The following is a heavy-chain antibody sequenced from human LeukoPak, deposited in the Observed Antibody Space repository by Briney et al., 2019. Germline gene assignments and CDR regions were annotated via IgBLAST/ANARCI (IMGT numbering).Heavy chain of an antibody. CDR3: ATYHNTLTAKRSYY. CDR1: RFTFSRYW. Sequence: GGSLRLSCAASRFTFSRYWMTWVGQAPGKGLEWVANKKEDGSEKYYVDSVKGRFTISRDNAENSLYLQMNSLRAEDTAVYYCATYHNTLTAKRSYYWGQGTLVTVSS. J-gene: IGHJ4*02. CDR2: KKEDGSEK. V-gene: IGHV3-7*03. D-gene: IGHD2-21*02.